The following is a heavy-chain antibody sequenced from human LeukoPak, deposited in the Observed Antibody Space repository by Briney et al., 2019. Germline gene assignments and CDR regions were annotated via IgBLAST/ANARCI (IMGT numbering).Heavy chain of an antibody. D-gene: IGHD6-13*01. J-gene: IGHJ5*02. CDR2: IHHDGRI. CDR1: GGSIDSTNW. Sequence: SETLSLTCDVSGGSIDSTNWWNWVRQPPGKGLEWIGEIHHDGRINYNPSLKSRVTLSVDKSKNQFSLKLSSVTAADTAVYYCARGDSSSWYGTGFWFDPWGQGTLVTVSS. V-gene: IGHV4/OR15-8*01. CDR3: ARGDSSSWYGTGFWFDP.